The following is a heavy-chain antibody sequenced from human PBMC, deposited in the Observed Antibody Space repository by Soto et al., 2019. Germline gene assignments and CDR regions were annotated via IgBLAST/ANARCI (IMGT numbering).Heavy chain of an antibody. CDR2: ISPFFGTS. CDR1: GGTFSSYT. Sequence: QVQLVQSEAEVRKPGSSVKVSCKASGGTFSSYTVYWVRQAPGQGLEWMGGISPFFGTSNYAQNFQDRITLTADKSTGTAYMELSSLRFEDTAIYYCARKLRLYYGMDVWGQGNTVTLSS. D-gene: IGHD3-3*01. J-gene: IGHJ6*02. V-gene: IGHV1-69*06. CDR3: ARKLRLYYGMDV.